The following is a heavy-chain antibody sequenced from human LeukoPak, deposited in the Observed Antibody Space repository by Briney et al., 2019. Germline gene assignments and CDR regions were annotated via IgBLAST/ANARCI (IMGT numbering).Heavy chain of an antibody. Sequence: GASVKVSCKASGGTFSSYAITWVRQAPGQGLEGIGGIIPVFQTQNYAQNFRGRVTITTDESTRTAYMELSSLRSEDTAIYYCARDSTLSRVITATTTYHYFYYIDVWGKGTTVTISS. CDR2: IIPVFQTQ. D-gene: IGHD3-22*01. V-gene: IGHV1-69*05. J-gene: IGHJ6*03. CDR1: GGTFSSYA. CDR3: ARDSTLSRVITATTTYHYFYYIDV.